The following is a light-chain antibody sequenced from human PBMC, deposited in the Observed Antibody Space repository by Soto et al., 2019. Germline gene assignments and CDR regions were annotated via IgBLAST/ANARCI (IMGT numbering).Light chain of an antibody. CDR3: QSYDSSLSGSV. CDR2: GNS. V-gene: IGLV1-40*01. J-gene: IGLJ3*02. Sequence: QPVLTQPPSVSGAPGQRVTISCTGSSSNIGAGYDVHWYPQLPGTAPKLLIYGNSNRPSGVPDRFSGSKSGTSASLAITGLQAEDEADYYCQSYDSSLSGSVFGGGTKVTVL. CDR1: SSNIGAGYD.